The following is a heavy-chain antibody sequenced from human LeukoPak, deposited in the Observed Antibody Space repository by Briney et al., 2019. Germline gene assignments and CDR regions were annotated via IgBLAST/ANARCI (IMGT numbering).Heavy chain of an antibody. Sequence: GASVKVSCKASGYTFTGYYMHWVRQAPGQGLEWMGWINPNSGGTNYAQKFQGRVTMTRDTSISTAYMELSRLRSDDTAVYYCARDGSAAAGTSMPYYYYYMDVWGKGTTVTVSS. CDR1: GYTFTGYY. CDR2: INPNSGGT. CDR3: ARDGSAAAGTSMPYYYYYMDV. J-gene: IGHJ6*03. V-gene: IGHV1-2*02. D-gene: IGHD6-13*01.